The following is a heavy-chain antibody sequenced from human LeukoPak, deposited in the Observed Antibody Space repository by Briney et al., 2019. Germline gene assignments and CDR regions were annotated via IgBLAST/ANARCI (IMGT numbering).Heavy chain of an antibody. CDR2: ICYRGGRN. CDR3: AKRGVVIRVILVGFHKEAYYFDS. J-gene: IGHJ4*02. CDR1: GITLSHFG. D-gene: IGHD3-22*01. V-gene: IGHV3-23*01. Sequence: GALRPSCAVSGITLSHFGMSWVRQAPGEGLERGAGICYRGGRNNYADLVEGRFTISRDNPKNTLYLQMNSLRAEDTAVYFCAKRGVVIRVILVGFHKEAYYFDSWGQGALVTVSS.